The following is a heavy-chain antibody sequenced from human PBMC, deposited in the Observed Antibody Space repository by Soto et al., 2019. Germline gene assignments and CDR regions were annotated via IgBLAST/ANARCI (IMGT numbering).Heavy chain of an antibody. Sequence: GGSLRLSCAASGFTFSSYGMHWVRQAPGKGLEWVAVISYDGSNKYYADSVKGRFTISRDNSKNTLYLQMNSLRAEDTAVYYCAMNSYYDFWSGRTYYYYGMDVWGQGTTVTVS. V-gene: IGHV3-30*03. CDR2: ISYDGSNK. D-gene: IGHD3-3*01. CDR3: AMNSYYDFWSGRTYYYYGMDV. J-gene: IGHJ6*02. CDR1: GFTFSSYG.